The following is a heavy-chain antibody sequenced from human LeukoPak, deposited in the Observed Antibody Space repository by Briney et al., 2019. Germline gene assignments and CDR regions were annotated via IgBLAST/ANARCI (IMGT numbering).Heavy chain of an antibody. CDR3: ARDPDIAAAHGSGYFDY. D-gene: IGHD6-13*01. CDR2: ISYDGSNK. V-gene: IGHV3-30*19. J-gene: IGHJ4*02. Sequence: GGSLRLSCAASRFSFSSYGMHWVRQAPGKGLEWVAVISYDGSNKYYADSVKGRFTISRDNSKNTLYLQMNSLRAEDTALYYCARDPDIAAAHGSGYFDYWGQGTLVTVSS. CDR1: RFSFSSYG.